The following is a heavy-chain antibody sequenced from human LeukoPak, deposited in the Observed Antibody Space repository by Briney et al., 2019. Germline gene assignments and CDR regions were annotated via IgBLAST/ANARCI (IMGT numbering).Heavy chain of an antibody. CDR2: IIPIFGTA. J-gene: IGHJ5*02. CDR3: ARVLGAYCGGDCYSRWFDP. CDR1: GGTFSSYA. Sequence: GASVKVSCKASGGTFSSYAISWVRQAPGQGLEWMGGIIPIFGTANYAQKFQGRVRITADESTSTAYMELSSLRSEDTAVYYCARVLGAYCGGDCYSRWFDPWGQGTLVTVSS. V-gene: IGHV1-69*13. D-gene: IGHD2-21*02.